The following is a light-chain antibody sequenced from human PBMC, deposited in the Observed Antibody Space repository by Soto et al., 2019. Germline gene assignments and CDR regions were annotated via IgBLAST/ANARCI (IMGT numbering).Light chain of an antibody. V-gene: IGKV3-15*01. CDR3: QQYNNWPPIT. Sequence: VMTQAPSTLSVSRWERARLSVRASQAINNNVAWYQLKDGQVPRLVIYGASTRATDIPARFSGSGSGTEFTLTISSLQSEDFAVYYCQQYNNWPPITFGQGTRLEIK. CDR1: QAINNN. CDR2: GAS. J-gene: IGKJ5*01.